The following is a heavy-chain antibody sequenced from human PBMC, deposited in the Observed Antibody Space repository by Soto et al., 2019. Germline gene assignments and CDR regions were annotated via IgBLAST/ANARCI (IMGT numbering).Heavy chain of an antibody. Sequence: PGESLKISCKGSGYSFTSYWIGWVRQMPGKGLEWMGIIYPGDSDTKYSPSFQGQVTISADKSISTAYLQWSSLKASDTAMYYSARRGEDIVVLPSGVRSGPPMFYYGMDVWGQGTTVTVSS. CDR1: GYSFTSYW. V-gene: IGHV5-51*01. CDR3: ARRGEDIVVLPSGVRSGPPMFYYGMDV. CDR2: IYPGDSDT. J-gene: IGHJ6*02. D-gene: IGHD2-2*01.